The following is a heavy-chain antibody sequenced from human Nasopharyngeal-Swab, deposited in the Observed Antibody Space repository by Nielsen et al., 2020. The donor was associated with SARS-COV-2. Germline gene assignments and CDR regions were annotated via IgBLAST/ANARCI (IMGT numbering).Heavy chain of an antibody. V-gene: IGHV4-34*01. J-gene: IGHJ6*02. CDR3: ARARIVVVPAAVYYYYGMDV. CDR2: INHSGST. CDR1: GGSFSGYY. Sequence: SETLSLTSAVYGGSFSGYYWSWIRQPPGKGLEWIGEINHSGSTNYNPSLKSRVTISVDTYKNQFSLKLSSVTAADTAVYYCARARIVVVPAAVYYYYGMDVWGQGTTVTVSS. D-gene: IGHD2-2*01.